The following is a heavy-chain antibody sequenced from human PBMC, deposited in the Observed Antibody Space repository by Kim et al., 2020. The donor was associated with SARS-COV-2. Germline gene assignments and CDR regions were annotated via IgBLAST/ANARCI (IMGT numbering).Heavy chain of an antibody. CDR1: GGSVSSGGYY. J-gene: IGHJ6*02. Sequence: SETLSLTCTVSGGSVSSGGYYWNWIRQHPGRDLEWIGHIFYSGSADHNPSLKSRVTISVDTSKKQFSLRLTSVTAADTAVYYCARERVLRGVSYYYGMDVWGQGTTVTVSS. V-gene: IGHV4-31*03. D-gene: IGHD3-10*01. CDR3: ARERVLRGVSYYYGMDV. CDR2: IFYSGSA.